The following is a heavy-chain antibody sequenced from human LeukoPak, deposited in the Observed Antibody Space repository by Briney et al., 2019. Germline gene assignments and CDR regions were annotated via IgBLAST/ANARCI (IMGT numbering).Heavy chain of an antibody. CDR2: IKQDGSEK. CDR3: AKGQKYYYGSGSPNWFDP. CDR1: GFTFSNYW. Sequence: GGSLRLSCAASGFTFSNYWMSWVRQAPGKGLEWVANIKQDGSEKYYVDSVKGRLTISRDNAKNSLYLQMNSLRAEDTAVYYCAKGQKYYYGSGSPNWFDPWGQGTLVTVSS. J-gene: IGHJ5*02. D-gene: IGHD3-10*01. V-gene: IGHV3-7*03.